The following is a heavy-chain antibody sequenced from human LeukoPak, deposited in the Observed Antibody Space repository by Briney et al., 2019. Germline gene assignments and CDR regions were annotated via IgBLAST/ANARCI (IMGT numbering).Heavy chain of an antibody. V-gene: IGHV3-66*01. CDR3: ASLGYSYGSPYYFDY. CDR2: IYSGGST. J-gene: IGHJ4*02. CDR1: GFTVSSNY. D-gene: IGHD5-18*01. Sequence: PGGSLRLSCAASGFTVSSNYMSWVRQAPGKGLEWVSVIYSGGSTYYADSVKGRFTISRDNSENTLYLQMNSLRAEVTAVYYCASLGYSYGSPYYFDYWGQGTLVTVSS.